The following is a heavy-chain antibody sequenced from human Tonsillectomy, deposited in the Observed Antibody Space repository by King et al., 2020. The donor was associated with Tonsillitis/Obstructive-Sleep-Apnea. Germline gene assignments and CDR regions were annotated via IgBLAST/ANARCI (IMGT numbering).Heavy chain of an antibody. CDR3: AGDLGWPYYDFWSGSGPSEGFDP. Sequence: VQLQESGPGLVKPSETLSLTCTVSGGSISSYYWSWIRQPPGKGLEWIGYIYYSGSTNYNPSLKSRVTISVDTSKNQFSLKLSSVTAADTAVYYCAGDLGWPYYDFWSGSGPSEGFDPWGQGTLVTVSS. V-gene: IGHV4-59*01. CDR2: IYYSGST. CDR1: GGSISSYY. D-gene: IGHD3-3*01. J-gene: IGHJ5*02.